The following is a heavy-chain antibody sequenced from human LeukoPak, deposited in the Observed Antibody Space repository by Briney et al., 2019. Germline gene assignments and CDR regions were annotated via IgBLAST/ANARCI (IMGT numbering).Heavy chain of an antibody. CDR2: ISGGGGST. J-gene: IGHJ4*02. D-gene: IGHD3-22*01. V-gene: IGHV3-23*01. CDR1: GFTFSGYA. CDR3: ARVWYYDSSGYLDY. Sequence: TGGSLRLSCAASGFTFSGYAMTWVRQAPGKGLEWASTISGGGGSTYYADSVKGRFTISRDNSKNTLYLQMNSLRAEDTAVYYCARVWYYDSSGYLDYWGQGTLVTVSS.